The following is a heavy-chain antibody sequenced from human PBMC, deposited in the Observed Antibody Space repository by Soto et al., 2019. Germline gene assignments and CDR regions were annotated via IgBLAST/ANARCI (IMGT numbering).Heavy chain of an antibody. V-gene: IGHV1-69*01. D-gene: IGHD6-13*01. J-gene: IGHJ5*02. Sequence: QVQLVQSGAEVKKPGSSVKVSCKASGGTFSSYAISWVRQAPGQGLEWMGGIIPIFGTTNYAQKFQGRVTITADESTSTAYMELSSLRSEDTAVYYCARERRIAAAGTLWFDPWGQGTLVTVSS. CDR1: GGTFSSYA. CDR3: ARERRIAAAGTLWFDP. CDR2: IIPIFGTT.